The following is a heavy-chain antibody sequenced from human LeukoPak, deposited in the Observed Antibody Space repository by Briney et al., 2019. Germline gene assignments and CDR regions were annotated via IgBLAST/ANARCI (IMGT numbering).Heavy chain of an antibody. V-gene: IGHV3-21*04. CDR1: GFTFSSYS. D-gene: IGHD6-13*01. Sequence: GGSLRLSCAASGFTFSSYSMNWVRQAPGKGLEWVSSISSSSSYIYYVDSLKGRFTISRDNAKNSLYLQMNSLRPEDTALYYCAKEGARLGTAVSGPFDYWGQGTLVTVSS. J-gene: IGHJ4*02. CDR2: ISSSSSYI. CDR3: AKEGARLGTAVSGPFDY.